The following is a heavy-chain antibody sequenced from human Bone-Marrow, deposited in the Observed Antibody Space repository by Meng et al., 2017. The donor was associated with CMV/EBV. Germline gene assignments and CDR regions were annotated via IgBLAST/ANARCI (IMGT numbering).Heavy chain of an antibody. Sequence: GGSLRLSCAASGFTFSRYGMNWVRQAPGKGLEWVSYISSSSRTKYYADSVKGRFTISRDNAKNSLYLQMNSLRAEDTAVYYCASPQQLVHRGDYWGQGTLVTVSS. CDR2: ISSSSRTK. V-gene: IGHV3-48*04. D-gene: IGHD6-13*01. CDR1: GFTFSRYG. CDR3: ASPQQLVHRGDY. J-gene: IGHJ4*02.